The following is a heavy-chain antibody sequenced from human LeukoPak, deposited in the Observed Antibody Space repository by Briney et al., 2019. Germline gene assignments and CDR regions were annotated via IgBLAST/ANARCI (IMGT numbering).Heavy chain of an antibody. J-gene: IGHJ4*02. V-gene: IGHV3-53*01. CDR3: AVLGYCSSTSCPYVPDY. Sequence: GGSLRLSCSAFGFTVSSNYMSWVRQAPGKGLVGGSAIYSGGGTYYADSVKGRFTISRDNSKNTLYLQLNSLRAEDTAVYYCAVLGYCSSTSCPYVPDYWGQGTLVTVSS. CDR2: IYSGGGT. D-gene: IGHD2-2*01. CDR1: GFTVSSNY.